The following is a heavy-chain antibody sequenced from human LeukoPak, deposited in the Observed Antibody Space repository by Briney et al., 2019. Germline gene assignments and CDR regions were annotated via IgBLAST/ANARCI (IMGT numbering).Heavy chain of an antibody. Sequence: KPLETLSLTCAVYGGSFSSYYWSWIRQSPGKGLEWIAEINHRGDTNYNPSVKSRVTISVDTSKNQFSLKVTSLTAADTAVYYCARGPTISETGYFDYWGQGTLVTVSS. V-gene: IGHV4-34*01. CDR3: ARGPTISETGYFDY. D-gene: IGHD1-1*01. CDR2: INHRGDT. J-gene: IGHJ4*03. CDR1: GGSFSSYY.